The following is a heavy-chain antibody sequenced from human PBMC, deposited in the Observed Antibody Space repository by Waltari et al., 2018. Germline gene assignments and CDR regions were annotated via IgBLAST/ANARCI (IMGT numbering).Heavy chain of an antibody. D-gene: IGHD6-6*01. J-gene: IGHJ4*02. CDR1: VFTSSSYA. CDR3: AKAVSSSLIDYFDY. CDR2: IRGGGGRT. Sequence: EVQMLESGGGLVQPGGSLRLSCAASVFTSSSYAMSWVRQAPGKGLEWVSAIRGGGGRTYYADSVKGRFTIARDNSKNTLYLAMNSLRAEDTAVYYCAKAVSSSLIDYFDYWGQGTLVTVSS. V-gene: IGHV3-23*01.